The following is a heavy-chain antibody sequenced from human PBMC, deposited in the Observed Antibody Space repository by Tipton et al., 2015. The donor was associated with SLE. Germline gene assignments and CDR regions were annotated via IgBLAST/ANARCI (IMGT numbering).Heavy chain of an antibody. V-gene: IGHV3-23*01. CDR3: AKDDSSSWRYLYFDL. D-gene: IGHD6-13*01. Sequence: SLRLSCAASGFTFSSYAMSWVRQAPGKGLEWVSGISGSGGSRYYADSVKGRFAISRDISKNTLYLQMNSLRAEDTAVYYCAKDDSSSWRYLYFDLWGRGTLVTVSS. J-gene: IGHJ2*01. CDR1: GFTFSSYA. CDR2: ISGSGGSR.